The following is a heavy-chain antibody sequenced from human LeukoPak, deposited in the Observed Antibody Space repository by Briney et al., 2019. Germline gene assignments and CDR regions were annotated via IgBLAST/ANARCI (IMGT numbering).Heavy chain of an antibody. CDR3: ARSGSYRLDY. Sequence: GGSLRLSCAASGFAFSNFNMNWVRHAPGKGLEWVSYISGTGTTTYYADSVKGRFTISRDIAQNSLYLQMNGLRAEDTAVYYCARSGSYRLDYWGQGALVTVSS. D-gene: IGHD1-26*01. CDR1: GFAFSNFN. V-gene: IGHV3-48*01. CDR2: ISGTGTTT. J-gene: IGHJ4*02.